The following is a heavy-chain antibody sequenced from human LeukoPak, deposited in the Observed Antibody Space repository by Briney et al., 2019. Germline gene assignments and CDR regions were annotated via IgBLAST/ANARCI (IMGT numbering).Heavy chain of an antibody. CDR2: INPNSGGT. D-gene: IGHD3-10*01. CDR1: GYTLTDYH. J-gene: IGHJ6*03. V-gene: IGHV1-2*02. Sequence: ASVKVSCKASGYTLTDYHIHWVRQAPGQGLEWMGWINPNSGGTNYAQKFQGRVTMTRDTSISTAYMELSRLRSDDTAVYYCASRGYGSGSYYLSYYYYYMDVWGKGTTVTVSS. CDR3: ASRGYGSGSYYLSYYYYYMDV.